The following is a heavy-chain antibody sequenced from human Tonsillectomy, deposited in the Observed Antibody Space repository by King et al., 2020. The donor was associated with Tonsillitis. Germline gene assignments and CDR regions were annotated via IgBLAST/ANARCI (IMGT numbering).Heavy chain of an antibody. D-gene: IGHD2-2*02. V-gene: IGHV3-30*18. J-gene: IGHJ6*03. CDR1: GFTFSSYG. Sequence: VQLVESGGGVVQPGRSLRLSCAASGFTFSSYGMHWVRQAPGKGLEWVAVISYDVSMKYYADSGKGRFPIPRANSKNTLYLQVNSLRAEDTDVYFCAKEGEVVPASIWGYYYYYMDVWGKGTTVTVSS. CDR2: ISYDVSMK. CDR3: AKEGEVVPASIWGYYYYYMDV.